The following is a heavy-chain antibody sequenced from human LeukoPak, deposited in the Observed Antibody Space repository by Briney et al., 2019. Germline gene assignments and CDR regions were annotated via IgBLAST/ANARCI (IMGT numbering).Heavy chain of an antibody. CDR3: VRDLGGRSGH. J-gene: IGHJ4*02. V-gene: IGHV3-74*01. D-gene: IGHD1-26*01. CDR2: INEDGSTT. CDR1: GFIFSSNW. Sequence: PGGSLRLSCAASGFIFSSNWMHWVRQAPGEGLVWVSRINEDGSTTNHADSVKGRFTISRDNAKNTLYMQMNSLRAEDTAVYYCVRDLGGRSGHWGQGTLVTVSS.